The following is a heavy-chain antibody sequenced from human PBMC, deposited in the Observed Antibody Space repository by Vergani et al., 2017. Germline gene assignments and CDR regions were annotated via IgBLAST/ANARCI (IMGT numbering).Heavy chain of an antibody. J-gene: IGHJ4*02. CDR2: INAGNGNT. D-gene: IGHD3-9*01. Sequence: QVQLVQAGAEVKKPGASVKVSCKASGYTFTSNAMHWVRQAPGQRLEWMGWINAGNGNTKYSQKFQGRVTITRDTSASTAYMELSSLRSEDTAVYYCARVKAYDIFTGYYNPPFDYWGQGTLVTVSS. CDR3: ARVKAYDIFTGYYNPPFDY. CDR1: GYTFTSNA. V-gene: IGHV1-3*01.